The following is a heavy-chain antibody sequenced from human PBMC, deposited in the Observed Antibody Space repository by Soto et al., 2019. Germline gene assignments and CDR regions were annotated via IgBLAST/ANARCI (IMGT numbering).Heavy chain of an antibody. D-gene: IGHD4-17*01. CDR1: GFTFSSYS. CDR3: AKDLSTDPYYYYGMDV. CDR2: ISYGGSTE. V-gene: IGHV3-30*18. J-gene: IGHJ6*02. Sequence: GGSLRLSCAASGFTFSSYSMHWVRRAPGKGLEWVAVISYGGSTEYYADSVKGRFTISRDNSKNTLYLQMNSLRAGDTAVYYCAKDLSTDPYYYYGMDVWGQGTTVTVSS.